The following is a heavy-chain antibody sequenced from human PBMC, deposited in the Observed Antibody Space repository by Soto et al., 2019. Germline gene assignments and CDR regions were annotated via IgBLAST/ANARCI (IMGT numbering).Heavy chain of an antibody. Sequence: GSLRLSCAASGFTFSSYGMHWVRQAPGKGLEWVAVISYDGSNKYYADSVKGRFTISRDNSKNTLYLQMNSLRAEDTAVYYCRAYYDSSGYYYGDYWGQGTLVTVSS. CDR3: RAYYDSSGYYYGDY. V-gene: IGHV3-30*03. D-gene: IGHD3-22*01. J-gene: IGHJ4*02. CDR1: GFTFSSYG. CDR2: ISYDGSNK.